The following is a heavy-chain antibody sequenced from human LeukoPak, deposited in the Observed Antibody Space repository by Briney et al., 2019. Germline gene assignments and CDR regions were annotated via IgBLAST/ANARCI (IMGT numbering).Heavy chain of an antibody. J-gene: IGHJ4*02. CDR1: DDFSSKFY. CDR2: LFLSGAT. V-gene: IGHV4-59*01. D-gene: IGHD3-10*01. Sequence: SETLSLNCTVSDDFSSKFYWSWIRQPPGKGREGIGHLFLSGATNYSPSLKSRLTMSVDRSKMHFSLRLTSVPAADTAVYFCARIDPLGFFDYWGQGMLVTVYS. CDR3: ARIDPLGFFDY.